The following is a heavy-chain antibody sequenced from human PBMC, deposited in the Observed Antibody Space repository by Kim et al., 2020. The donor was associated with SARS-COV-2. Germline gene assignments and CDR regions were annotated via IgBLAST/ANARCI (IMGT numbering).Heavy chain of an antibody. Sequence: GGSLRLSCAASGFTFNYYTMHWVRQAPGKGLEWVALISYDGSNKYYADSVKGRFTISRDNSKNTLSLQMNSLRAEDTGVYYCAREGIVGATGAFHIWGQGKMVTVSS. CDR3: AREGIVGATGAFHI. CDR2: ISYDGSNK. D-gene: IGHD1-26*01. CDR1: GFTFNYYT. J-gene: IGHJ3*02. V-gene: IGHV3-30-3*01.